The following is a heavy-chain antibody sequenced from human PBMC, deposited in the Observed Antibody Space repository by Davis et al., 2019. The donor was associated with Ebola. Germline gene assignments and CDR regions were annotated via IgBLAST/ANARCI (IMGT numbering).Heavy chain of an antibody. Sequence: ASVKVSCKSSGYTFTGYYIHWVRQAPGQGPEWMGRINPTSGGTYYAQNFRGRVTMTTDTSISTAYMELNSLKSDDTALYYCARVEMATKNLDYWGQGTLVTVSS. CDR2: INPTSGGT. CDR3: ARVEMATKNLDY. CDR1: GYTFTGYY. D-gene: IGHD5-24*01. J-gene: IGHJ4*02. V-gene: IGHV1-2*06.